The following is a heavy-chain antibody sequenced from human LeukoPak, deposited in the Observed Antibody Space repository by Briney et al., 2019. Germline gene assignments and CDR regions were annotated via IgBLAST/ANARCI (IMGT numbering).Heavy chain of an antibody. Sequence: PGGSLRLSCAVSGITLGNYGMSWVRQPPGKGLEWVAGISDSGGSTNYADSVKGRFTISRDTPRNTLYLQMNSLRAEDTAVYFCAKRGVVIRVFLVGFHKEAYYFDFWGQGALVTVSS. CDR2: ISDSGGST. D-gene: IGHD3-10*01. V-gene: IGHV3-23*01. CDR3: AKRGVVIRVFLVGFHKEAYYFDF. J-gene: IGHJ4*02. CDR1: GITLGNYG.